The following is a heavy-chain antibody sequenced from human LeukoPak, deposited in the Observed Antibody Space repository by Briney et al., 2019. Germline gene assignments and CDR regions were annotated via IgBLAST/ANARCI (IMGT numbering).Heavy chain of an antibody. CDR1: GGSISRYY. CDR2: IYYSGST. V-gene: IGHV4-59*12. D-gene: IGHD6-13*01. CDR3: ARVGSSSWYFDY. Sequence: SETLSLTCTVSGGSISRYYWSWIRQPPGKGLEWIGYIYYSGSTNYNPSLKSRVTISVDTSKNQFSLKLSSVTAADTAVYYCARVGSSSWYFDYWGQGTLVTVSS. J-gene: IGHJ4*02.